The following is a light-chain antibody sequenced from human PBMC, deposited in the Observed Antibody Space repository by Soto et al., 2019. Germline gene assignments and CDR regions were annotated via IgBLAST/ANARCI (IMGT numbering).Light chain of an antibody. CDR1: HSVRNN. J-gene: IGKJ2*01. CDR2: EES. Sequence: EIVLTQSPATLSLSPGERATLSCRASHSVRNNLVWYQQKPCLTPRLLIYEESKRATGIPARFSGSGSGTDFTLTISSLEPEAFAVYYCQQRTNWQYTFGQGTKLEIK. V-gene: IGKV3-11*01. CDR3: QQRTNWQYT.